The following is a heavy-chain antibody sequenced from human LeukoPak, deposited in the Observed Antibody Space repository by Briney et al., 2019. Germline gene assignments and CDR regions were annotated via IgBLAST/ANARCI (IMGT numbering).Heavy chain of an antibody. CDR2: INPNSGGT. J-gene: IGHJ4*02. CDR3: ARDPRYSGYESTFDY. D-gene: IGHD5-12*01. CDR1: GYTFTGYY. Sequence: ASVKVSCKASGYTFTGYYMHWVRQAPGQGLEWMGRINPNSGGTNYAQKFQGRVTSTRDTSISTAYMELSRLRSDDTGVYYCARDPRYSGYESTFDYWGQGTLVTVSS. V-gene: IGHV1-2*01.